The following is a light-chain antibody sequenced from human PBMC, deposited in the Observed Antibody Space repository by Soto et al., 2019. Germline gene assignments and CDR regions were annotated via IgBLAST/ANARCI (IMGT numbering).Light chain of an antibody. J-gene: IGLJ2*01. CDR3: AAWDDSLYGPVV. CDR1: SSNIGSYT. V-gene: IGLV1-44*01. CDR2: SND. Sequence: QSVLIQPPSASGTPGQRVTVSCSGGSSNIGSYTVNWYQQLPGAAPKLLIYSNDQRPSGVPDRFSGSKSGTSASLAIGGLQSEDEADYYCAAWDDSLYGPVVFGGGTKLTVL.